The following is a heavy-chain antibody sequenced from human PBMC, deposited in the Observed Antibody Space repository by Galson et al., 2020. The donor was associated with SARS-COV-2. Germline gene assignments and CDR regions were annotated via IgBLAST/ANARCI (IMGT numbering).Heavy chain of an antibody. CDR3: TKNVHGYNSDSEF. D-gene: IGHD5-12*01. CDR1: GFTFGDYA. J-gene: IGHJ4*02. Sequence: GESLKISCIGSGFTFGDYAMSWFRQAPGKGLEWVGIIRNKVYGGTTEYAASVKGRFTISRDDSKNTAYVQMNSLETEDTGVYYCTKNVHGYNSDSEFWGQGTLVTVSS. CDR2: IRNKVYGGTT. V-gene: IGHV3-49*03.